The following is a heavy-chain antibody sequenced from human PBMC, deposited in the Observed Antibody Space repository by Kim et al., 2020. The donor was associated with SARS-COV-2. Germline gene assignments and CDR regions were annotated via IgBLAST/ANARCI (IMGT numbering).Heavy chain of an antibody. CDR3: AILLDSYDFWRVCMDV. V-gene: IGHV3-20*01. J-gene: IGHJ6*02. D-gene: IGHD3-3*01. Sequence: SVKGRFTIARDNAKNSLDLQMNSLRAEDTALYHCAILLDSYDFWRVCMDVWGQGTTVTVSS.